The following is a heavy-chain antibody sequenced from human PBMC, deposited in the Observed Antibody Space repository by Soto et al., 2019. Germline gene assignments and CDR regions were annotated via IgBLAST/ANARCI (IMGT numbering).Heavy chain of an antibody. CDR2: ISSSSSYI. Sequence: GGSLRLSCAASGFTFSSYSMNWVRQAPGKGLEWVSSISSSSSYIYYADSVKGRFTISRDNAKNSLYLQMNSLRAEDTAVYYCARDPRDIVVVTAIPPNWFXPWGQGTMVTVSS. V-gene: IGHV3-21*01. D-gene: IGHD2-21*02. J-gene: IGHJ5*02. CDR1: GFTFSSYS. CDR3: ARDPRDIVVVTAIPPNWFXP.